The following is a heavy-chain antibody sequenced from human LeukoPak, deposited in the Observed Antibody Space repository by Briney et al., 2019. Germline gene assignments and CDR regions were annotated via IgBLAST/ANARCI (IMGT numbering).Heavy chain of an antibody. Sequence: GGSLRLSCAASGFIASINYMSWVRQAPGEGLEWVSVIYSGGTTYYADSVKGRFTISRDNSKNTLYLQMNSLRAEDTAMYYCARDRGVSYFDYWGQGTQVTVSS. D-gene: IGHD3-10*01. CDR2: IYSGGTT. CDR3: ARDRGVSYFDY. CDR1: GFIASINY. J-gene: IGHJ4*02. V-gene: IGHV3-53*01.